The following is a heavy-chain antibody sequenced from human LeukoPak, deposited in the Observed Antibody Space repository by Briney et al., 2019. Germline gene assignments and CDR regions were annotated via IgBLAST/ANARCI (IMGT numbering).Heavy chain of an antibody. J-gene: IGHJ6*02. CDR1: GGSISSGDYY. V-gene: IGHV4-30-4*02. D-gene: IGHD2-2*01. Sequence: PSETLSLTCTVSGGSISSGDYYWSWIRQPPGKGLEWIGYIYYSGSTYYNPSLKSRVTISVDTSKNQFSLKLSSVTAADTAVYYCARAYCSSTSCYEDYYYYYGMDVWGQGTTVTVSS. CDR3: ARAYCSSTSCYEDYYYYYGMDV. CDR2: IYYSGST.